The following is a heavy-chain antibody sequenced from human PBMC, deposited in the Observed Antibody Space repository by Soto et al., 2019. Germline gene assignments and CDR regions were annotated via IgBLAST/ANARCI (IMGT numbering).Heavy chain of an antibody. CDR1: GYSLTSYY. D-gene: IGHD6-13*01. CDR2: INPSGGST. V-gene: IGHV1-46*01. CDR3: AIGYSSSWYVVPYYYYGMDV. Sequence: ASVKVSCKASGYSLTSYYMHWVRQAPGQGLEWMGIINPSGGSTSYAQKFQGRVTMTRDTSTSTVYMELSSLRSEDTAVYYCAIGYSSSWYVVPYYYYGMDVWGQGTTVTVSS. J-gene: IGHJ6*02.